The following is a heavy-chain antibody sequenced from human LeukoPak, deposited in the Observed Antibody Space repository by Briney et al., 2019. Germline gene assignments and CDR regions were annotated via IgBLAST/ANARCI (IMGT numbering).Heavy chain of an antibody. V-gene: IGHV6-1*01. D-gene: IGHD1-26*01. J-gene: IGHJ6*03. CDR2: TYYRSKWYN. CDR1: DDSVSTNSAA. Sequence: SQTLSLTCAISDDSVSTNSAAWNWIRQSPSRGLEWLGRTYYRSKWYNDYAVSVKGRITIKPDTSKNQFSLQLNSVTPEDTAVYYCARGVGTTQYYYYYMDVWGKGTAVTVSS. CDR3: ARGVGTTQYYYYYMDV.